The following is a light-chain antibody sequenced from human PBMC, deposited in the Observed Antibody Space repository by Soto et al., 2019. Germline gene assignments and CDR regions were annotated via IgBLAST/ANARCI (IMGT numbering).Light chain of an antibody. CDR3: AAWDDSLNGPGV. CDR1: SSNIGSNT. Sequence: VVTQPPSASGTPGRRVTISCSGSSSNIGSNTVNWYQQLPGTAPKLLIYSNNQRPSGVPDRFSGSKSGTSASLAISGLQSEDEADYYCAAWDDSLNGPGVFGGGTKLTVL. CDR2: SNN. V-gene: IGLV1-44*01. J-gene: IGLJ3*02.